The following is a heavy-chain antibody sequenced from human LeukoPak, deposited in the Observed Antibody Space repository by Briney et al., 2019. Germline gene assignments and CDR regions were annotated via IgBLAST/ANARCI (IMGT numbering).Heavy chain of an antibody. V-gene: IGHV4-34*01. J-gene: IGHJ6*02. CDR2: INHSGST. Sequence: PSETLSLTCTVSGGSISSYYWSWIRQPPGKGLAWIGEINHSGSTNYNPSLKSRVTISVDTSKNQFSLKLSSVTAADTAVYYCARAGITIFGVVYYYYGMDVWGQGTTVTVSS. CDR3: ARAGITIFGVVYYYYGMDV. D-gene: IGHD3-3*01. CDR1: GGSISSYY.